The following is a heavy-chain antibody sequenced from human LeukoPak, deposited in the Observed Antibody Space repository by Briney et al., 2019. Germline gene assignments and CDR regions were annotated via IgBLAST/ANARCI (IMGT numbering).Heavy chain of an antibody. V-gene: IGHV4-61*02. CDR2: IYTSGST. Sequence: PSETLSLTCTVSGGSISSGSYYWSWIRQPAGKGLEWIGRIYTSGSTNYNPSLKSRVTISVDTSKNQFSLKLSSVTAADMAVYYCASRRVETYYFDSWGQGTLVTVSS. CDR3: ASRRVETYYFDS. J-gene: IGHJ4*02. D-gene: IGHD5-24*01. CDR1: GGSISSGSYY.